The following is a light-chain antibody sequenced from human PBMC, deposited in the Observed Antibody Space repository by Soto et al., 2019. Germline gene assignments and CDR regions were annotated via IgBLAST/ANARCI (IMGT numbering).Light chain of an antibody. J-gene: IGKJ3*01. Sequence: EIVLTQSPGTLSLSPGERATLSCRASESVSTSYLAWYQQKPGQAPRLLIYGASGRATGIPDRFSVSASGTDFPLTISRLAPSDFAVYYWPHYGTSALFGPGTKVDIK. CDR3: PHYGTSAL. V-gene: IGKV3-20*01. CDR2: GAS. CDR1: ESVSTSY.